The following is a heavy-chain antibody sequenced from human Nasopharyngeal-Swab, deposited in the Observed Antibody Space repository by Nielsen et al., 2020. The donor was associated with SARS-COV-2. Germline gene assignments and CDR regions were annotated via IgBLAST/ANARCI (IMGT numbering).Heavy chain of an antibody. Sequence: SETLSLTCTVSGGSISSSSYYWGWIRQPPVKGLEYIGRIYYRGSTNYNPSLRSRVTISVDTSKNQFSRKLSSVTAADTAVYYCARREGAIFGVVTYFDYWGQGTLVTVSS. CDR3: ARREGAIFGVVTYFDY. J-gene: IGHJ4*02. V-gene: IGHV4-39*01. CDR2: IYYRGST. CDR1: GGSISSSSYY. D-gene: IGHD3-3*01.